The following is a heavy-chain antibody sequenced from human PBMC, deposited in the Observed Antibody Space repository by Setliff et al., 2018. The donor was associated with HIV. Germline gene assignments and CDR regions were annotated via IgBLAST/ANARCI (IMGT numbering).Heavy chain of an antibody. J-gene: IGHJ4*02. CDR3: VRRAGGHRLLRSGVAGTLDS. CDR2: IYYSGST. Sequence: SETLSLTCTISGGSISSYYWSWIRQPPGKGLEWIGSIYYSGSTYYNPSLKSRVTMSVDTSKNQFSLKLSAVASADTAVYYCVRRAGGHRLLRSGVAGTLDSWGQGTLVTVSS. CDR1: GGSISSYY. D-gene: IGHD6-19*01. V-gene: IGHV4-59*04.